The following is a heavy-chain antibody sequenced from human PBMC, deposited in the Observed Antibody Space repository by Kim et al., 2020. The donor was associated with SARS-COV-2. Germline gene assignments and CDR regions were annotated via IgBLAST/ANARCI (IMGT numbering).Heavy chain of an antibody. CDR3: ARGGTYYLDS. CDR2: TT. J-gene: IGHJ5*01. Sequence: TTDCNSSLKGRVTVSVDTSKNQLSLRLTSVTAADTAGYFCARGGTYYLDSWGQGTLVTVSS. D-gene: IGHD3-10*01. V-gene: IGHV4-4*07.